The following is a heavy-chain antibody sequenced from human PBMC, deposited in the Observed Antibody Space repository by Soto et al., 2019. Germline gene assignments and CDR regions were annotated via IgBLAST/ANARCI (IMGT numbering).Heavy chain of an antibody. J-gene: IGHJ6*02. Sequence: EVQLVESGGGLVQPGGSLRLSCVASGFTLVSYHMDWVRQAPGKGLEWVSYISIRGSNKFYADSVKGRFTISRDNAKNSLYLQMDRLRAEDTAVYYCARDGSTGTTNYYYAMDVWGQGTTVTVSS. CDR2: ISIRGSNK. CDR3: ARDGSTGTTNYYYAMDV. D-gene: IGHD4-17*01. V-gene: IGHV3-48*03. CDR1: GFTLVSYH.